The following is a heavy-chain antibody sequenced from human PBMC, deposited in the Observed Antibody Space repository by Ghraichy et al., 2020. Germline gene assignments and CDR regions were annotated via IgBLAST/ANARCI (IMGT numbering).Heavy chain of an antibody. D-gene: IGHD3-16*01. Sequence: GGSLRLSCAASGFTFSSYAMHWVRQAPGKGLEWVAVISYDGSNKYYADSVKGRFTISRDNSKNTLYLQMNSLRAEDTAVYYCARDRGRNARVLRYFDYWGQGTLVTVSS. CDR1: GFTFSSYA. J-gene: IGHJ4*02. CDR2: ISYDGSNK. CDR3: ARDRGRNARVLRYFDY. V-gene: IGHV3-30-3*01.